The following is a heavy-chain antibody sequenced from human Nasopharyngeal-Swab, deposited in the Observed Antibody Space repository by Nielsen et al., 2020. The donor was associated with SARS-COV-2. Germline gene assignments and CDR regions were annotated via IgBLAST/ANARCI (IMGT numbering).Heavy chain of an antibody. Sequence: GGSLRLSCAASGLIFSASAIPWVRQASGKGLEWVGRTGDKDHNSATTYGASVQGRFTISRDDSKNTAFLQMDSLKTEDTALYYSTPDFYFGYWGQGTLVTVSS. CDR1: GLIFSASA. CDR3: TPDFYFGY. J-gene: IGHJ4*02. V-gene: IGHV3-73*01. CDR2: TGDKDHNSAT.